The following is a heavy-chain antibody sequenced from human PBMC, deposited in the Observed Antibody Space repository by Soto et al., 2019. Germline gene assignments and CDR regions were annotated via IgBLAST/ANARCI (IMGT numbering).Heavy chain of an antibody. V-gene: IGHV4-34*01. CDR1: GGSFSGYY. CDR2: INHSGST. CDR3: AREGGRSSSWSRAVGY. Sequence: SETLSLTCAVYGGSFSGYYWSWTRQPPGKGLEWIGEINHSGSTNYNPSLKSRVTISVDASKNQFSLKLSSVTAADTAVYYCAREGGRSSSWSRAVGYWGQGTLVTV. D-gene: IGHD6-13*01. J-gene: IGHJ4*02.